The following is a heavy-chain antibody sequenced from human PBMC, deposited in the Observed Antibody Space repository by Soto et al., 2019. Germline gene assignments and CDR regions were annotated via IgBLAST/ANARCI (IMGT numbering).Heavy chain of an antibody. CDR3: ASDSGSYYLGDYYYYGINV. D-gene: IGHD3-10*01. J-gene: IGHJ6*02. Sequence: SETLSLTCTVSGSSISSSSYYWGWIRQPPGKGLEWIGSIYYSGSTYYNPSLKSRVTISVDTSKNQFSLKLSSVTAADTAVYYCASDSGSYYLGDYYYYGINVWGLGTTVT. V-gene: IGHV4-39*01. CDR2: IYYSGST. CDR1: GSSISSSSYY.